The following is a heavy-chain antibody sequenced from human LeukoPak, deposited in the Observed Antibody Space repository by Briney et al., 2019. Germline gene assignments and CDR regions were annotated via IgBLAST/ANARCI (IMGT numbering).Heavy chain of an antibody. V-gene: IGHV4-59*08. D-gene: IGHD6-13*01. CDR1: GGSISSYY. CDR3: ARGYPPGIAAAGTVGSEFDY. Sequence: NPSETLSLTCTVSGGSISSYYWSWIRQPPGKGLEWIGYIYYSGSTNYNPSLKSRVTISVDTSKNQFSLKLSSVTAADTAVYYCARGYPPGIAAAGTVGSEFDYWGQGTLVTVSS. J-gene: IGHJ4*02. CDR2: IYYSGST.